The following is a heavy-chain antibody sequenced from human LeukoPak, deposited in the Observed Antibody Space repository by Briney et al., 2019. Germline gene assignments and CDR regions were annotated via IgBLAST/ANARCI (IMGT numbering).Heavy chain of an antibody. CDR3: AREGHEYGDYTPDY. CDR2: ISPYNDNT. Sequence: GASVTVSCKPSGYNFINFGIIWVRQAPGQGLEWMGWISPYNDNTNYAQRVQGRVAMTTDTSTRTVYMELRSLTSDDTAVYYCAREGHEYGDYTPDYWGQGTPVTVSS. D-gene: IGHD4-17*01. CDR1: GYNFINFG. J-gene: IGHJ4*02. V-gene: IGHV1-18*01.